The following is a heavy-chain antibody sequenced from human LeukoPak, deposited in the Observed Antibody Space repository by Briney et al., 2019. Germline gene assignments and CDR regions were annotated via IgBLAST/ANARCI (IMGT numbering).Heavy chain of an antibody. CDR2: INNYNGNT. V-gene: IGHV1-18*01. D-gene: IGHD3-16*01. Sequence: ASVKVSCKASGYIFSNYGLIWVRQAPGQGLEWMEWINNYNGNTNYAQKFQGRVTMTTDTSTSTAYMELKSLKSDDTAVYYCARAGGLVKDWFDPWGQGTLVTVSS. J-gene: IGHJ5*02. CDR1: GYIFSNYG. CDR3: ARAGGLVKDWFDP.